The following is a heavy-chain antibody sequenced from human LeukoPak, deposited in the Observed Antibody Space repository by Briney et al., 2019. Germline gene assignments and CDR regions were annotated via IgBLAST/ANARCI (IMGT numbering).Heavy chain of an antibody. V-gene: IGHV4-39*02. CDR2: IDYSGTT. D-gene: IGHD5-18*01. J-gene: IGHJ6*03. CDR3: ARDFADTDTRTADVYYTGV. CDR1: GGSISSSRYY. Sequence: PSETLSLTCTVSGGSISSSRYYWGWIRQPPGKGLEWIGNIDYSGTTYYNPSLQSRVTISVDTSKNQFSLKLNSVTAADTAVYYCARDFADTDTRTADVYYTGVWGKGTTVTVSS.